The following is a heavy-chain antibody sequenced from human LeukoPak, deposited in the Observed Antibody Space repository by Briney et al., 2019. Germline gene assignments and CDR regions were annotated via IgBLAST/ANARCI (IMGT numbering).Heavy chain of an antibody. CDR1: GGSFSGYY. J-gene: IGHJ3*02. D-gene: IGHD2-15*01. CDR3: AREEDCSGGICYLGIAFDI. CDR2: INHSGST. V-gene: IGHV4-34*01. Sequence: PSETLSLTCAVYGGSFSGYYWSWIRQPPGKGLEWIGEINHSGSTNYNASLKSRVAISVDTSKNQFSLKLSSVTAADTAVYYCAREEDCSGGICYLGIAFDIWGQGTMVPVFS.